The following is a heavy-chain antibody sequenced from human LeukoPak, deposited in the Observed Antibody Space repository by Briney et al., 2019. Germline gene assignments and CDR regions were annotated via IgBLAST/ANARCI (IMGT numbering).Heavy chain of an antibody. CDR2: IAADGGVK. D-gene: IGHD6-19*01. CDR1: GFSFHDHG. Sequence: GTSLRLSCAASGFSFHDHGMDWVRQAPGKGLEWVAVIAADGGVKQYADSVKGRFSLSRDNSKNTVSLRMNGLTAEDTAVYYCARGATWGQWYFDLWGQGAPVTVSS. V-gene: IGHV3-30*03. CDR3: ARGATWGQWYFDL. J-gene: IGHJ4*02.